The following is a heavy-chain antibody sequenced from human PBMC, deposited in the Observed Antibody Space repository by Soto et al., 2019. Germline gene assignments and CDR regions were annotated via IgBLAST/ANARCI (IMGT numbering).Heavy chain of an antibody. CDR3: ARDWGQYSGYVEEGNWFDP. J-gene: IGHJ5*02. CDR2: IYHSGST. CDR1: GGSISSSNW. Sequence: SETLSLTCAVSGGSISSSNWWSWVRQPPGKGLEWIGEIYHSGSTNYNPSLKSRVTISVDKSKNQFSLKLSSVTAADTAVYYCARDWGQYSGYVEEGNWFDPWGQGTLVTVSS. D-gene: IGHD5-12*01. V-gene: IGHV4-4*02.